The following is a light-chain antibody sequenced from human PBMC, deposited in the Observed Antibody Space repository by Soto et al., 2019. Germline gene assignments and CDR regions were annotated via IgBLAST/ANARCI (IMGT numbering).Light chain of an antibody. J-gene: IGKJ1*01. Sequence: EIVLTQSPGTLSLSPGERATLSCRASLSITSNFLAWYQQKPGQAPRLLLYDASKRATGIPDRFSGSGSGTDCSLTISRPDPEDSGVYYCQQYGSSVWTFGQGTRVEIK. V-gene: IGKV3-20*01. CDR1: LSITSNF. CDR3: QQYGSSVWT. CDR2: DAS.